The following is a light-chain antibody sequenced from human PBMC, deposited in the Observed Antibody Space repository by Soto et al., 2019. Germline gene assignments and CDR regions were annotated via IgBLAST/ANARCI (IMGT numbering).Light chain of an antibody. Sequence: EIVLTQSPGTLSLSPGERATLSCRASQSISSSYLAWYQQKPGQAPRLIIYGASTRATGVPDRFSGSGSGTDFTLTVSILEPEDFAVYYCQQYGSSPLITFGQGTRLEIK. J-gene: IGKJ5*01. CDR1: QSISSSY. CDR3: QQYGSSPLIT. CDR2: GAS. V-gene: IGKV3-20*01.